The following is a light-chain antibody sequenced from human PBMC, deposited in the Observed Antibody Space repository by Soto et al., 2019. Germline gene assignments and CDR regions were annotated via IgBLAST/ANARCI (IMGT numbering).Light chain of an antibody. J-gene: IGKJ1*01. Sequence: KGMTQSPGTLAVSPGERATPSRRASQSVSSNLGWYQQKPGQAPRLLIYGTSTRITGIPARFSGSGSGTEFTLTISSLQSEDFAVYYCQQHNSWPWTFGQGTKVDIK. CDR3: QQHNSWPWT. V-gene: IGKV3-15*01. CDR1: QSVSSN. CDR2: GTS.